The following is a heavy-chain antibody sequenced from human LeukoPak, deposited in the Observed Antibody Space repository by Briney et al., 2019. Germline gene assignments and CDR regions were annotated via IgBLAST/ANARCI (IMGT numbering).Heavy chain of an antibody. CDR3: ARLAAAAGGFFDY. CDR2: IYYSGST. J-gene: IGHJ4*02. D-gene: IGHD6-13*01. Sequence: PSESLSLTCAVYGGSFSGSYWSWIRQPPGKGLEWIGSIYYSGSTYYNPSLKSRVTISVDTSKNQFSLKLSSVTAADTAVYYCARLAAAAGGFFDYWGQGTLVTVSS. CDR1: GGSFSGSY. V-gene: IGHV4-34*01.